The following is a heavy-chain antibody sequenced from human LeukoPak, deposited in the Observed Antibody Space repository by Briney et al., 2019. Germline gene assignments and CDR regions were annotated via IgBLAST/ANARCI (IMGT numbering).Heavy chain of an antibody. V-gene: IGHV3-21*01. CDR2: ISSSSSYI. D-gene: IGHD3-16*01. CDR3: ARARSRVGDENAFDI. J-gene: IGHJ3*02. CDR1: GFTFSSYS. Sequence: GGSLRLSCAASGFTFSSYSMNWVRRAPGKGLEWVSSISSSSSYIYYADSVKGRFTISRDNAKNSLYLQMNSLRAEDTAVYYCARARSRVGDENAFDIWGQGTMVTVSS.